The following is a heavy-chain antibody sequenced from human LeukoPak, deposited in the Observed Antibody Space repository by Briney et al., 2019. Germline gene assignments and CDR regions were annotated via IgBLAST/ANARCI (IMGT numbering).Heavy chain of an antibody. CDR3: ARLSQTPDYYTLGGYYYLGY. V-gene: IGHV1-8*02. CDR2: MNPNTGRT. D-gene: IGHD3-10*01. J-gene: IGHJ4*02. Sequence: ASVKVSCKASGGTFSSYAISWVREAAGHGLEWMGWMNPNTGRTGYAQKFQGRITMTRDTSINTAYMELTNLRSEDTAIYYCARLSQTPDYYTLGGYYYLGYWGQGTPVTVSS. CDR1: GGTFSSYA.